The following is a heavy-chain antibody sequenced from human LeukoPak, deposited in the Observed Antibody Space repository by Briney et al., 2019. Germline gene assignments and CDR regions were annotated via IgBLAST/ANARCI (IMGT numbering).Heavy chain of an antibody. Sequence: GGSLRLSCATSGFTFSNAWMNWVRQAPGKGLEWVGRIRSNSDGGTIDYAAPVKGRFTLSRDDSKTTLYLQMNSLPTEDTAVYYCAKAKYDILTGYPWGYFDYWGQGTLVTVSS. D-gene: IGHD3-9*01. V-gene: IGHV3-15*07. CDR1: GFTFSNAW. J-gene: IGHJ4*02. CDR2: IRSNSDGGTI. CDR3: AKAKYDILTGYPWGYFDY.